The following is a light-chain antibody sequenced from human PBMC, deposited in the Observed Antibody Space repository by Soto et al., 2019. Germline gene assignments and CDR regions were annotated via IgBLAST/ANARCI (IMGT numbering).Light chain of an antibody. CDR1: SSDFGGYNY. V-gene: IGLV2-11*01. CDR2: DII. J-gene: IGLJ1*01. Sequence: QSALAQPRSVSGSPGQSVTISCTGTSSDFGGYNYVSWYQQHPGKAPKLMIYDIIKRPSGVPDRFSGSKSGNTASLTISGLQAEDDADYYCFSYADSNTVAVFGTGTKLTVL. CDR3: FSYADSNTVAV.